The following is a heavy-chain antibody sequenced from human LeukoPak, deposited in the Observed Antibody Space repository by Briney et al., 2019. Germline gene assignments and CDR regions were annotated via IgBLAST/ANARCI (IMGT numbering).Heavy chain of an antibody. CDR1: GGSFSGYY. CDR2: INHSGST. V-gene: IGHV4-34*01. D-gene: IGHD3-10*01. J-gene: IGHJ4*02. Sequence: SETLSLTCAVYGGSFSGYYWSWIHQPPGKGLEWIGEINHSGSTNYNPSLKSRVTISVDTSKNQFSLKLSSVTAADTAVYYCARRDYYGSGSYSNWGQGTLVTVSS. CDR3: ARRDYYGSGSYSN.